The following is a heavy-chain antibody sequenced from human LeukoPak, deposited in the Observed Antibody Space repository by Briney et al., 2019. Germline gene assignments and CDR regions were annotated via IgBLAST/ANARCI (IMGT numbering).Heavy chain of an antibody. Sequence: ASVRVSCKASGYTFTGYYMHWVRQAPGQGLEWMGWINPNSGGTNYAQKFQGRVTMTRDTSISTAYMELSRLRSDDTAVYYCAREGHYYGSGGYDPPFTWGQGTLVTVSS. CDR1: GYTFTGYY. D-gene: IGHD3-10*01. J-gene: IGHJ5*02. CDR2: INPNSGGT. CDR3: AREGHYYGSGGYDPPFT. V-gene: IGHV1-2*02.